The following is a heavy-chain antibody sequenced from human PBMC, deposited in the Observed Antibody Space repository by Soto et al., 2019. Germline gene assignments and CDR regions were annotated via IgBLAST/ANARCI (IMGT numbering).Heavy chain of an antibody. V-gene: IGHV3-30-3*01. CDR3: ARGIGYSYLFDY. CDR2: ISFDGNET. Sequence: QVQLVESGGGVVQPGRSLSLSCAASGFTFRSYAMHWVRQAPGKGLEWVTIISFDGNETYYAESVKGRFTISKDFSKNTAYLQMNSLRPEDTAVYYCARGIGYSYLFDYWGQGTLVTVSS. D-gene: IGHD5-18*01. J-gene: IGHJ4*02. CDR1: GFTFRSYA.